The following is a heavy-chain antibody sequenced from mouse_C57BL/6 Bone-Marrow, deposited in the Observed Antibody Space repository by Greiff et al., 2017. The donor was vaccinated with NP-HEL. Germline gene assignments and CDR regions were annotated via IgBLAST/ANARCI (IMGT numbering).Heavy chain of an antibody. V-gene: IGHV1-39*01. CDR3: ASHSTYAY. D-gene: IGHD5-1*01. CDR2: INPNYVTT. Sequence: LQQSGPELVKPGASLTLSFPASGYPFTDYNMNWVKQSNGKSLEWIGAINPNYVTTSYKQKFKGKATLTVDQSSSTAYMQLNSLPSEDSAVYYCASHSTYAYWGQGTTLSVSS. J-gene: IGHJ2*01. CDR1: GYPFTDYN.